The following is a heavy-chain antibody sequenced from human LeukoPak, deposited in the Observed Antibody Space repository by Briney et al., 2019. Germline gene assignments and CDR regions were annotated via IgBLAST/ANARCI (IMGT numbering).Heavy chain of an antibody. CDR1: GFNFNNYA. CDR2: ISSNGGST. CDR3: GLAAYYYDSSGSDDAFDI. D-gene: IGHD3-22*01. Sequence: GGSLRLSCLASGFNFNNYAMNWVRQAPGKGLEYVSAISSNGGSTYYADSVKGRCTISRDNSKNTLYLQMSSLRAEDTAVYYCGLAAYYYDSSGSDDAFDIWGQGTMVIVSS. V-gene: IGHV3-64D*08. J-gene: IGHJ3*02.